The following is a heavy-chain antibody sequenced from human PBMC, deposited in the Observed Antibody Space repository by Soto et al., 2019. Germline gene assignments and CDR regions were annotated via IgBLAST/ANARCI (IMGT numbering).Heavy chain of an antibody. CDR1: GFSLRNARMG. D-gene: IGHD3-22*01. Sequence: QVTLKESGPVLVKPTETLTLTCTVSGFSLRNARMGVSWIRQPPGKALEWLAHIFSNDEKSYSTSLKSRLTISKDTSKSQVVLTMTNMDPVDTATYYCARPTYYYDSSGYVGAFDIWGQGTMVTVSS. J-gene: IGHJ3*02. CDR2: IFSNDEK. CDR3: ARPTYYYDSSGYVGAFDI. V-gene: IGHV2-26*01.